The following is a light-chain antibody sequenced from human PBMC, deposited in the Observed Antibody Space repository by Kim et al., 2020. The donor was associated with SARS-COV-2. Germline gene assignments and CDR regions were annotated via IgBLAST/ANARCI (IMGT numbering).Light chain of an antibody. Sequence: SPGETATPSCRASQSVSSSYLAWYQQKPGQAPRLLIYGASSRATGIPDRFSGSGSGTDFTLTISRLEPEDFAVYYCQQYGSSPGYSFGQGTKLEI. CDR2: GAS. J-gene: IGKJ2*03. CDR3: QQYGSSPGYS. V-gene: IGKV3-20*01. CDR1: QSVSSSY.